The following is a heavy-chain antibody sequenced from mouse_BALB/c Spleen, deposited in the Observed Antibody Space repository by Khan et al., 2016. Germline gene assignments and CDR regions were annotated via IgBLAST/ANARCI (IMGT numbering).Heavy chain of an antibody. CDR3: LRDAMDY. Sequence: VQLKESGPDLVKPGASVKISCKASGYSFSGYYLDWVKQSREKSLEWIGRVNPNNGGSKYNQKFKGKAILTVDRSSTTAYMELRSLTSEDSAVYYCLRDAMDYWGQGTSVTVSS. D-gene: IGHD3-1*01. CDR1: GYSFSGYY. CDR2: VNPNNGGS. J-gene: IGHJ4*01. V-gene: IGHV1-18*01.